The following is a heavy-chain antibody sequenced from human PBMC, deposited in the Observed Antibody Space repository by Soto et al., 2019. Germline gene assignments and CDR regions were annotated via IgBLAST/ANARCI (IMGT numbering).Heavy chain of an antibody. V-gene: IGHV4-34*01. D-gene: IGHD3-16*01. CDR1: GGSFSGYY. CDR3: ARAWGGVPDY. CDR2: INHSGST. J-gene: IGHJ4*02. Sequence: QVQLQQWGAGLLKPSETLSLTCAVYGGSFSGYYWSWIRQPPGKGLEWIGEINHSGSTNYNPSLKSRLTISVDTSKNQFSRKLSSVTAADTAVYYCARAWGGVPDYWGQGTLVTVSS.